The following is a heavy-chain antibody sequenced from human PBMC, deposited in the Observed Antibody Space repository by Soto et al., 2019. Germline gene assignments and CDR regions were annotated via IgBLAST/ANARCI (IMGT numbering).Heavy chain of an antibody. CDR2: IVVASGQT. D-gene: IGHD2-15*01. Sequence: GVSVKVSCKASGSGFIRSGIQWVRQAHGQRLEWIGWIVVASGQTNYAQNFRGRVAITRDTSTATAYIELTGLTSEDTAVYFCSADRPDIGVGWWVWGQGTTVTVSS. V-gene: IGHV1-58*02. J-gene: IGHJ6*02. CDR3: SADRPDIGVGWWV. CDR1: GSGFIRSG.